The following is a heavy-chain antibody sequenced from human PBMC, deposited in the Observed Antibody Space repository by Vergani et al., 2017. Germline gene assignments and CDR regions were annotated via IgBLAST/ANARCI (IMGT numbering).Heavy chain of an antibody. CDR1: GGSFSGYY. J-gene: IGHJ6*03. CDR3: ARGRLSGADYMDV. CDR2: INHSGST. V-gene: IGHV4-34*01. Sequence: QVQLQQWGAGLLKPSETLSLTCAVYGGSFSGYYWSWIRQPPGKGLEWIGEINHSGSTNYNPSLKSRVTISVDTSKNQFSLKLSSVTAADTAVYYCARGRLSGADYMDVWGKGTTVTVSS.